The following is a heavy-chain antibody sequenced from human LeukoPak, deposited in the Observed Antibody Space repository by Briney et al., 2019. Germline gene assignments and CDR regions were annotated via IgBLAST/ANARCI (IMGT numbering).Heavy chain of an antibody. J-gene: IGHJ6*03. CDR1: SDSIFTSNW. CDR2: IYTSGST. D-gene: IGHD3-3*01. V-gene: IGHV4-4*02. Sequence: SETLSLTCTVSSDSIFTSNWWSWVRQPPGKGLEWIGRIYTSGSTNYNPSLKSRVTISVDTSKNQFSLKLSSVTAADTAVYYCAREKGEYDFWSGYYTDYYYYYMDVWGKGTTVTVSS. CDR3: AREKGEYDFWSGYYTDYYYYYMDV.